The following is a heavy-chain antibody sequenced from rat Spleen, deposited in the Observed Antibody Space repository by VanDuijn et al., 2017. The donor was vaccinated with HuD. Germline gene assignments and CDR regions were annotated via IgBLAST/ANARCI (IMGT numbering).Heavy chain of an antibody. CDR3: TTGVY. CDR1: GFTFSDYA. CDR2: ISFDTVTT. V-gene: IGHV5-20*01. J-gene: IGHJ2*01. Sequence: EVQLVESGGGLVQPGRSLKLSCAASGFTFSDYAMAWVRQAPAKGLEWVATISFDTVTTYYRDSVKGRFTISRDNAKSILYLQMDSLRSEDTATYYCTTGVYWGQGVMVTVSS.